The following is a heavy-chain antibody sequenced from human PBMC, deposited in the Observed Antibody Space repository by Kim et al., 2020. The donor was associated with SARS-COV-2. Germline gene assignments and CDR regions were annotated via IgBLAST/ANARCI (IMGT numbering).Heavy chain of an antibody. V-gene: IGHV3-30-3*01. CDR3: ARGRRYCSGGSCLHYFQ. Sequence: GGSLRLSCAASGFTFSSYAMHWVRQAPGKGLEWVAVISYDGSNKYYADSVKGRFTISRDNSKNTLYLQMNSLRAEDTAVYYCARGRRYCSGGSCLHYFQ. CDR1: GFTFSSYA. CDR2: ISYDGSNK. D-gene: IGHD2-15*01. J-gene: IGHJ1*01.